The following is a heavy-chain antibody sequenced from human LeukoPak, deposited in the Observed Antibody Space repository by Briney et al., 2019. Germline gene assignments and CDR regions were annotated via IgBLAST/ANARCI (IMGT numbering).Heavy chain of an antibody. J-gene: IGHJ6*02. V-gene: IGHV4-4*07. CDR2: IYTSGST. D-gene: IGHD1-14*01. Sequence: SETLSLTCTVSGGSFSNYYWSWIRQPAGKGLEWIVRIYTSGSTNYNPSVKSRVTMSVDTSNNQFSLKLTSVTAAGTAVYYCARQPPQYYGMDVWGQGSTVTVSS. CDR3: ARQPPQYYGMDV. CDR1: GGSFSNYY.